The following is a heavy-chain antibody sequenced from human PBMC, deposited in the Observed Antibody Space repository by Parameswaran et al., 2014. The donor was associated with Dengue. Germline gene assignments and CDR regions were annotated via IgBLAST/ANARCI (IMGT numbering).Heavy chain of an antibody. Sequence: ISSARLVRQAPGQGLEWMGWTSAYNGNTDYAPKVQGRVTMTTDPSTSTAYMELRSLRSDDTAVYYCARGLKSITIFGVVTPSGLDVWGQGTTVTVSS. CDR3: ARGLKSITIFGVVTPSGLDV. CDR1: ISS. V-gene: IGHV1-18*01. J-gene: IGHJ6*02. D-gene: IGHD3-3*01. CDR2: TSAYNGNT.